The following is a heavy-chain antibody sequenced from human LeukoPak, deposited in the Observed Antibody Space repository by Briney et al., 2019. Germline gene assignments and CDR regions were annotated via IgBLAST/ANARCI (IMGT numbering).Heavy chain of an antibody. V-gene: IGHV4-59*02. CDR3: ARVTTGNWFDS. D-gene: IGHD3-22*01. CDR2: IYNNGST. Sequence: PSETLSLTCTVSGGSVSTYFWSWIRQPPGKGLEWIGNIYNNGSTNHNPSLKSPVTISVDTSKNQFSLGLGSVTAADTAVYYCARVTTGNWFDSWGQGTLVTVSS. CDR1: GGSVSTYF. J-gene: IGHJ5*01.